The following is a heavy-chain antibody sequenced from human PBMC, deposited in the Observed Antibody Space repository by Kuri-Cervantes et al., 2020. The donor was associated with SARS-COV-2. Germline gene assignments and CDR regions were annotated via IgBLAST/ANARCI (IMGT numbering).Heavy chain of an antibody. V-gene: IGHV3-11*04. CDR2: ISSSGSTI. Sequence: GESLKISCAASGFTFSDYYMSWIRQAPGKGLEWVSYISSSGSTIYYAESVKGRFTISRDNSKNTLYLQMNSLRAEDTAVYYCAKDWGRPEGSPDWGQETLVTVSS. CDR3: AKDWGRPEGSPD. J-gene: IGHJ4*02. D-gene: IGHD3-16*01. CDR1: GFTFSDYY.